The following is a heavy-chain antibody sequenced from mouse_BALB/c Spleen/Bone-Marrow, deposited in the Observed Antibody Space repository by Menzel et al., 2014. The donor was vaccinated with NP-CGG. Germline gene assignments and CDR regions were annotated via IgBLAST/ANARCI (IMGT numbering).Heavy chain of an antibody. D-gene: IGHD3-1*01. CDR2: INPSNGGT. Sequence: QVQLKESGAELVKPGVSVKLSCKASGYTFTSYYMYWVKQRPGQGLEWIGGINPSNGGTNFNEKFKSKATLTVDKSSSTAYMQLSSLTSEDSAVYYCTRGLRAWFAYWGQGTLVTVSA. J-gene: IGHJ3*01. V-gene: IGHV1S81*02. CDR3: TRGLRAWFAY. CDR1: GYTFTSYY.